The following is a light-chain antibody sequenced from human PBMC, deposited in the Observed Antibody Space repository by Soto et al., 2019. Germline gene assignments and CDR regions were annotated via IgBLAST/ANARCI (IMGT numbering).Light chain of an antibody. Sequence: ELTKYTGTLSLSARVIATRSCRASQSVSSYLAWYQQKPGQAPRLLIYDASNRATCIPGRFSGSGSGTDFTLTISSLEPEDFAVYYCQPRSNRPRTFGQGTRLEIK. CDR2: DAS. J-gene: IGKJ5*01. V-gene: IGKV3-11*01. CDR1: QSVSSY. CDR3: QPRSNRPRT.